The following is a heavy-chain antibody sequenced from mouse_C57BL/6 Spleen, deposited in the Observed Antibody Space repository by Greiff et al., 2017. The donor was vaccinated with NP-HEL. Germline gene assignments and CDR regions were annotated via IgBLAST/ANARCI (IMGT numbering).Heavy chain of an antibody. V-gene: IGHV1-69*01. CDR2: IDPSDSYT. CDR1: GYTFTSYW. D-gene: IGHD2-2*01. J-gene: IGHJ3*01. CDR3: ARSGGYDAQGFAY. Sequence: QVQLQQPGAELVMPGASVKLSCKASGYTFTSYWMHWVKQRPGQGLEWIGEIDPSDSYTNYNQKFKGKSTLTVDKSSSTAYMQLSSLTSEDSAVYYCARSGGYDAQGFAYWGQGTLVTVSA.